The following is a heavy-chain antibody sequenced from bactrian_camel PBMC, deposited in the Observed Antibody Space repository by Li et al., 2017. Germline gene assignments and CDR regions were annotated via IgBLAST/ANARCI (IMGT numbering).Heavy chain of an antibody. Sequence: HVQLVESGGGLVRPGGSLRLSCAASGFTFGSYYMTWVRQAPGKGLEWVASIYSDGTNTYYADSVKGRSTISSDNAKSTLYLQMNSLKPEDSAMYYCTADQGAYGDSWCVDMENVYEYNYWGQGTQVTVS. V-gene: IGHV3-2*01. CDR1: GFTFGSYY. CDR2: IYSDGTNT. CDR3: TADQGAYGDSWCVDMENVYEYNY. D-gene: IGHD6*01. J-gene: IGHJ4*01.